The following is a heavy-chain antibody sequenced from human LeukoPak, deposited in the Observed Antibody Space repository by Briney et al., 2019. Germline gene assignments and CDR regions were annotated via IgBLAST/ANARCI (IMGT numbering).Heavy chain of an antibody. CDR1: GGTFSSYA. CDR3: ARDLVRGVITPGY. V-gene: IGHV1-69*01. Sequence: ASVKVSCKASGGTFSSYAISWVRQAPGQGLEWMGGIIPIFGTANYAQKFQGRVTITADESTSTAYMELSSLRSEDTAVYYCARDLVRGVITPGYWGQGTLVTVPS. J-gene: IGHJ4*02. D-gene: IGHD3-10*01. CDR2: IIPIFGTA.